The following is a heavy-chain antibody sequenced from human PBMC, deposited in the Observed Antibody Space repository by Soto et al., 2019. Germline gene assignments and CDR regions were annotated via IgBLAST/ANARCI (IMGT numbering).Heavy chain of an antibody. CDR2: ISSSSSTI. CDR1: GFTFSSYS. D-gene: IGHD3-3*01. Sequence: GGSLRLSCAASGFTFSSYSMNWVRQAPGKGLEWVSYISSSSSTIYYADSVKGRFTISRDNAKNSLYLQMNSLRDEDTAVYYCARALDFWSAYFVYCCQGSLFYVSS. V-gene: IGHV3-48*02. CDR3: ARALDFWSAYFVY. J-gene: IGHJ4*02.